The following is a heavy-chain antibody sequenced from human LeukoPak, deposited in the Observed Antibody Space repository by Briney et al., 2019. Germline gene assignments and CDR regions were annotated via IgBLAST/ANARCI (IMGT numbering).Heavy chain of an antibody. D-gene: IGHD5-18*01. CDR1: GFTFNTYI. V-gene: IGHV3-30*14. CDR2: MSHSGSSI. CDR3: ATDLRYGSNFFFQY. J-gene: IGHJ4*02. Sequence: GGSLRLSCAASGFTFNTYIMHWVRQSPGKGLEGVAVMSHSGSSIDYAASVKGRFTISTDNSKNTLYLQMNGLQTADTAVYYCATDLRYGSNFFFQYWGLGTLVAVSS.